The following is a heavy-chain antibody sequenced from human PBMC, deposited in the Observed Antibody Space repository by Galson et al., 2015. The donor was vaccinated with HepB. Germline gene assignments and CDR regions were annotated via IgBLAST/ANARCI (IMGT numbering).Heavy chain of an antibody. CDR2: FDPEDGET. J-gene: IGHJ4*02. CDR3: ATGYLRPPYYFDY. V-gene: IGHV1-24*01. Sequence: SVKVSCKASGYTLTELSMHWVRQAPGKGLEWMGGFDPEDGETIYAQKFQGRVTMTEDTSTDTAYMELSSLRSEDTAVYYCATGYLRPPYYFDYWGQGTLVTVSS. CDR1: GYTLTELS. D-gene: IGHD2-15*01.